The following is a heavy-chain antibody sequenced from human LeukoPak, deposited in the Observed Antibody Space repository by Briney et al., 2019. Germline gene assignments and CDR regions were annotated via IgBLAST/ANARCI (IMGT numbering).Heavy chain of an antibody. CDR2: ISSAGDP. CDR3: AREGGGDRRGAFDI. D-gene: IGHD2-21*02. J-gene: IGHJ3*02. CDR1: GFTFSSCD. Sequence: GGSLRLSCAASGFTFSSCDMHWVRQPTGKGLEWVSAISSAGDPYYPGSVKGRFTISRENAENSLYLQMNSLRVGDTAVYYCAREGGGDRRGAFDIWGQGTMVTVSS. V-gene: IGHV3-13*05.